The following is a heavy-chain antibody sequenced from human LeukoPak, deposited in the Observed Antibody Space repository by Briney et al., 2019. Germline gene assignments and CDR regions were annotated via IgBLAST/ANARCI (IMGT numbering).Heavy chain of an antibody. CDR3: ARTHSTNWFDP. D-gene: IGHD2/OR15-2a*01. CDR2: IYHSGST. CDR1: GYSISSGYY. J-gene: IGHJ5*02. Sequence: SETLSLTCAVSGYSISSGYYWGWIWQPPGKGLEWIGSIYHSGSTYYNPSLKSRVTISVDTSKNQFSLKLSSVTAADTAVYYCARTHSTNWFDPWGQGTLVTVSS. V-gene: IGHV4-38-2*01.